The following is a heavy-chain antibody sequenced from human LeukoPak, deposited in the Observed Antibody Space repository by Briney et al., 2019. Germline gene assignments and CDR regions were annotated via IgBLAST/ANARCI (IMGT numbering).Heavy chain of an antibody. V-gene: IGHV3-30*02. J-gene: IGHJ6*03. CDR1: RFTFSSYG. Sequence: GGSLRLSCAASRFTFSSYGMHWVRPAPGKGLEWVAFIRYDGSNKYYADSVKGRFTISRDNSKNTLYLQMNSLRAEDTAVYYCAKSYGSGIYYYYMDVWGKGTTVTVSS. D-gene: IGHD3-10*01. CDR3: AKSYGSGIYYYYMDV. CDR2: IRYDGSNK.